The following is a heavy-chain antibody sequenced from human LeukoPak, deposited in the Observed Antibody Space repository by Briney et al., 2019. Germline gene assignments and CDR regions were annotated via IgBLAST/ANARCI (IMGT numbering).Heavy chain of an antibody. CDR3: AKELYSGYDLIDY. CDR2: ISGSGGST. CDR1: GNYW. Sequence: GGSLRLSCAASGNYWMHWVRQAPGKGLEWVSAISGSGGSTYYADSVKGRFTISRDNSKNTLYLQMNSLRAEDTAVYYCAKELYSGYDLIDYWGQGTLVTVSS. J-gene: IGHJ4*02. D-gene: IGHD5-12*01. V-gene: IGHV3-23*01.